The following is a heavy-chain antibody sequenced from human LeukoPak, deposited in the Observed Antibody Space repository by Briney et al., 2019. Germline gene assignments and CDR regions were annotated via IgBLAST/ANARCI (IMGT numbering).Heavy chain of an antibody. CDR3: ARSYNIAADAFDI. Sequence: SQTLSLTCTVSGASISSGGYFWSWIRRPPGKGLGGFGYIYQSGSTYYNPSLKSRVTISVDTSKNQFSLKLSSVTAADTAVYYCARSYNIAADAFDIWGQGTMVTVSS. CDR2: IYQSGST. D-gene: IGHD6-13*01. CDR1: GASISSGGYF. V-gene: IGHV4-30-2*01. J-gene: IGHJ3*02.